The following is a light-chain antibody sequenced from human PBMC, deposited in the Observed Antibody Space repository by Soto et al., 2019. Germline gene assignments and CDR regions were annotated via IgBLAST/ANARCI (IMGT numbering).Light chain of an antibody. CDR2: EGS. CDR1: SSDVGKYNL. Sequence: QSALTQPASVSGSPGQSITISCTGTSSDVGKYNLVSWYQQHPGKAPKLMIYEGSKRPSGISNRFSGSKSGNTASLTISGLQAEDEGDYYCCSYAGTYTVVFGGGTKVTVL. V-gene: IGLV2-23*01. CDR3: CSYAGTYTVV. J-gene: IGLJ2*01.